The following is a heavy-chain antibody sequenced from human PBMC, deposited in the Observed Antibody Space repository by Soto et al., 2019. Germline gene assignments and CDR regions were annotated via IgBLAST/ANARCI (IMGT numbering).Heavy chain of an antibody. Sequence: PSETLSLTCTVPGGSISSYRWTWIRQPAGKGLEWIGRLNTYGNTHYNPPLKSRVTVSVDTSRNQFFLTLRSVTAADSAVYHCGRESGETWDYEASWGQGTPVTVSS. CDR2: LNTYGNT. D-gene: IGHD1-7*01. CDR1: GGSISSYR. CDR3: GRESGETWDYEAS. J-gene: IGHJ5*02. V-gene: IGHV4-4*07.